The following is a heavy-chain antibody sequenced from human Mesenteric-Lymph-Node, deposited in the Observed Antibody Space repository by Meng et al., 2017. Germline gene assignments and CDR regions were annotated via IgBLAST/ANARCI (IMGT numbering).Heavy chain of an antibody. CDR2: ISSDGRSK. CDR1: GFAFSSYS. D-gene: IGHD2-8*01. V-gene: IGHV3-21*01. Sequence: GESLKISCTASGFAFSSYSMNGVRQAPGRGLEWLSSISSDGRSKYYADSVTGRFTISRDNAENSLFLQMNTLRVDNTASYYCVRCTTNGSLVSGPWGQGTLVTVSS. J-gene: IGHJ5*02. CDR3: VRCTTNGSLVSGP.